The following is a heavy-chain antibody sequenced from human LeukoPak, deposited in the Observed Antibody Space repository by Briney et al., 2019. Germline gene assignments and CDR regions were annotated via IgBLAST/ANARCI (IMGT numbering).Heavy chain of an antibody. J-gene: IGHJ5*02. CDR3: ARPDLYDNWFDP. CDR2: IIPIFGTA. V-gene: IGHV1-69*13. Sequence: SVKVSCKASGGTFSSYAISWVRQAPGQGLEWMGGIIPIFGTANYAQKFQGRVTITADESTSTAYMELSSLRSEDTAVYYCARPDLYDNWFDPWGQGTLVTVSS. D-gene: IGHD3-16*01. CDR1: GGTFSSYA.